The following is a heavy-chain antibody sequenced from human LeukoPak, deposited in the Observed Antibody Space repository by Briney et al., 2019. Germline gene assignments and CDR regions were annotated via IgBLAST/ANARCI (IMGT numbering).Heavy chain of an antibody. D-gene: IGHD4-23*01. V-gene: IGHV1-69*13. CDR1: GYTFTSYA. J-gene: IGHJ4*02. CDR2: IIPIFGTA. Sequence: SVKVSCKASGYTFTSYAISWVRQAPGQGLEWMGGIIPIFGTANYAQKFQGRVTITADESTSTAYMELSSLRSEDTAVYYCARLDDYGGTYYFDYWGQGTLVTVSS. CDR3: ARLDDYGGTYYFDY.